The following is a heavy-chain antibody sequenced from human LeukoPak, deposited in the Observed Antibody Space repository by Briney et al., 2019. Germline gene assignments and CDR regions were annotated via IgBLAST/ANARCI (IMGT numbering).Heavy chain of an antibody. CDR2: IYSDNT. D-gene: IGHD4/OR15-4a*01. CDR3: ARRAGAYSHPYDY. CDR1: GFTDSSNS. Sequence: GGSLRLSCTVSGFTDSSNSMSWVRQAPGKGLEWVSFIYSDNTHYPDSVKGRFTISRDNTKNTLYLQMNSLRAEDTAVYYCARRAGAYSHPYDYWGEGTLVTVSS. J-gene: IGHJ4*02. V-gene: IGHV3-53*01.